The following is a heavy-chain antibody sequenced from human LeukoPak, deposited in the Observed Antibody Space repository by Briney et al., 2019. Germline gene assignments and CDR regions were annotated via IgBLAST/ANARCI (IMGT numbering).Heavy chain of an antibody. V-gene: IGHV3-23*01. CDR3: AKGSRDGSGSRR. J-gene: IGHJ4*02. CDR2: IRGSGDDT. D-gene: IGHD3-10*01. Sequence: VSSIRGSGDDTYYADSVKGRFTISRDNSRNTLYLQMNSLRADDTAVYYCAKGSRDGSGSRRGGQGALVTVSS.